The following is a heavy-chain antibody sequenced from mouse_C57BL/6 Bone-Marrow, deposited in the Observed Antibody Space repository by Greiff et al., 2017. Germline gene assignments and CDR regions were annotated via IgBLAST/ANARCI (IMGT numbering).Heavy chain of an antibody. CDR1: GYAFSSYW. D-gene: IGHD1-1*01. CDR3: AREGSYWYFDV. CDR2: IYPGDGDT. J-gene: IGHJ1*03. V-gene: IGHV1-80*01. Sequence: QVQLQQSGAELVKPGASVKISCKASGYAFSSYWMNWVKQRPGKGLEWIGQIYPGDGDTNYNGKFKGKATLTVDQSSSTAYMQLNSLTSEDSAVYYCAREGSYWYFDVWGTGTTVTVSS.